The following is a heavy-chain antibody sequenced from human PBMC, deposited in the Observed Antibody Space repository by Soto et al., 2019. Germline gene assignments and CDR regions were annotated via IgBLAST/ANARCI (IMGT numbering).Heavy chain of an antibody. CDR3: AHTWGLPFDY. CDR1: GFSLRTTGVG. CDR2: TYWNDDK. V-gene: IGHV2-5*01. J-gene: IGHJ4*02. Sequence: QITLKESGPALVEPTQTLTLTCTYSGFSLRTTGVGVGWIRQPPGKALEWLGITYWNDDKRYSPSLKNRFTLTSDISKSQVVLPRTNMDPVDTATYYCAHTWGLPFDYWGQGTLVIVSS. D-gene: IGHD3-16*01.